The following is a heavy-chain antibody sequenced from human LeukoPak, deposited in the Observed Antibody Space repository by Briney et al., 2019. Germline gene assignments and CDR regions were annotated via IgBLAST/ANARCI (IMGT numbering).Heavy chain of an antibody. CDR3: ARSVDTAMVLDY. J-gene: IGHJ4*02. CDR2: INPNSGGT. CDR1: GYTFTGYY. Sequence: ASVKVSCKASGYTFTGYYMHWVRQAPGQGLEWMGWINPNSGGTNYAQKFQGRVTMTRDTSISTAYMELSRLRSDDTAVYYCARSVDTAMVLDYWGQGTLVTVSS. D-gene: IGHD5-18*01. V-gene: IGHV1-2*02.